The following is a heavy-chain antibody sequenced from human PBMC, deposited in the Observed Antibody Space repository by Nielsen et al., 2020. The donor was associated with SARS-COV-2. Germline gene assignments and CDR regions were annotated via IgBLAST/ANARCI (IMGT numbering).Heavy chain of an antibody. J-gene: IGHJ4*02. CDR1: GGSISSGGYY. Sequence: SETLSLTCTVSGGSISSGGYYWSWIRQHPGKGLEWIGYIYYSGSTYYNPSLKSRVTISVDTSKNQFSLKLSSVTAADTAVYYCARRHTAMVTYYFDYWGQGTLVTVSS. CDR2: IYYSGST. D-gene: IGHD5-18*01. CDR3: ARRHTAMVTYYFDY. V-gene: IGHV4-31*03.